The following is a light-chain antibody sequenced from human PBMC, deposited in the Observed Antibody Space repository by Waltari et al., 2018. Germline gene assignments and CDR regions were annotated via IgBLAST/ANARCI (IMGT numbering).Light chain of an antibody. CDR1: KLGNKY. Sequence: SHELTQLPSVSVSPGQTGSISCSGDKLGNKYASWYQQKPGQSPILVIYLDYNRPSGIPERFSGTNSGNTATLTISGTQAMDEADYYCQAWDSTTVAFGGGTRLTVL. J-gene: IGLJ2*01. CDR3: QAWDSTTVA. V-gene: IGLV3-1*01. CDR2: LDY.